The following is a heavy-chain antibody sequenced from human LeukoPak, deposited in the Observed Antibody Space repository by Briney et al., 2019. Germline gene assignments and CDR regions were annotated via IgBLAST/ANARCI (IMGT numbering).Heavy chain of an antibody. CDR3: ARGPTRNGDYVLYNWFDP. V-gene: IGHV4-34*01. Sequence: PSETLSLTCAVYGGSFSGYYWSWIRQPPGKGLEWIGEINHSGSTNYNPSLKSRVTISVDTSKNQFSLKLSSVTAADTAVYYCARGPTRNGDYVLYNWFDPWGQGTLVTVSS. J-gene: IGHJ5*02. CDR2: INHSGST. CDR1: GGSFSGYY. D-gene: IGHD4-17*01.